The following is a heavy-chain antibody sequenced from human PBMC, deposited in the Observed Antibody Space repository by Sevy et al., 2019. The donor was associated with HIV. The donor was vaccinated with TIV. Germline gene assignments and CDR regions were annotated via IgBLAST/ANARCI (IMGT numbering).Heavy chain of an antibody. CDR1: GFIFSDYW. J-gene: IGHJ6*02. D-gene: IGHD6-19*01. CDR3: AREAVAGRSGPWKADYYYAGMDV. Sequence: GGSLRLSCVASGFIFSDYWMTWGRQAPGKGLEWVANIKQDGNEKYYMDSAKGRFTISRDNAKNSVYLQVNSLRAEDTAVYYCAREAVAGRSGPWKADYYYAGMDVWGQGTTVSVSS. CDR2: IKQDGNEK. V-gene: IGHV3-7*01.